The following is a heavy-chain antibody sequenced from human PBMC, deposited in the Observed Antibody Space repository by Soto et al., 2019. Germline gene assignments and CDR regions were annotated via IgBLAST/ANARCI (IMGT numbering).Heavy chain of an antibody. Sequence: EVQLLESGGGLVQPGGSLRLSCAASGFTFSRYAMSWVRQAPGKGLEWVSAISGSGGSTYYADSVKGRFTISRDNSKNTLYLQMNSLTAEDTAVYYCAKLSDGYNTYYFDYWGHGTLVTVSS. CDR2: ISGSGGST. D-gene: IGHD5-12*01. CDR3: AKLSDGYNTYYFDY. V-gene: IGHV3-23*01. CDR1: GFTFSRYA. J-gene: IGHJ4*01.